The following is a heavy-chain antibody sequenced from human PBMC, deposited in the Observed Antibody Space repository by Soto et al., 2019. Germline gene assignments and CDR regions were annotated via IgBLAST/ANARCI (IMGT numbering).Heavy chain of an antibody. J-gene: IGHJ4*02. V-gene: IGHV4-59*01. D-gene: IGHD4-17*01. CDR3: ARRDYGGDIDY. CDR1: GGSTRSYY. Sequence: SETLSLTCTVSGGSTRSYYWSWIRQPPGKGLEWIGYIYYSGSTNYNPSLKSRVTISVDTSKNQFSLKLSSVTAADTAVYYCARRDYGGDIDYWGQGTLVTVSS. CDR2: IYYSGST.